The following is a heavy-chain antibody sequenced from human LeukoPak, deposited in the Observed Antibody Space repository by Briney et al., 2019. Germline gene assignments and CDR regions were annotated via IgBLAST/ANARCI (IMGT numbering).Heavy chain of an antibody. Sequence: SETLSLTCIVSGGSNSSFYWSWIRQPPGKGLEWIGFVYYRGNTYYNPSLKSRVTISIDTVKDQFSLRLNSVTAADTAVYYCARVAAHWFDPWGQGTLVTVSS. CDR1: GGSNSSFY. CDR2: VYYRGNT. D-gene: IGHD6-25*01. V-gene: IGHV4-59*08. J-gene: IGHJ5*02. CDR3: ARVAAHWFDP.